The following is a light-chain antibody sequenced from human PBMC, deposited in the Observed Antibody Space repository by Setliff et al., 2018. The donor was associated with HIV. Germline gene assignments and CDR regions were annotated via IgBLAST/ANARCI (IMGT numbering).Light chain of an antibody. CDR3: SSYTYYNTVV. J-gene: IGLJ1*01. Sequence: QSALAQPASVSGSPGQSITISCTGTSSDVGDYNFVSWYQQHPGKVPKLMIFEVNDRPSGVSHRFSGSKSGNTASLTISGLQAEDEADYYCSSYTYYNTVVFGTGTKVTVL. CDR2: EVN. V-gene: IGLV2-14*01. CDR1: SSDVGDYNF.